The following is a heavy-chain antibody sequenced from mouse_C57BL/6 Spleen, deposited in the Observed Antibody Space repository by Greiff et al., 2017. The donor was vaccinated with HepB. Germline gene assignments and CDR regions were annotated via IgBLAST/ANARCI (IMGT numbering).Heavy chain of an antibody. CDR3: ARKTIYYYGGGYFDV. CDR1: GYSITSGYY. J-gene: IGHJ1*03. Sequence: VQLKESGPGLVKPSQSLSLTCSVTGYSITSGYYWNWIRQFPGNQLEWMGYISYDGSNNYNPSLKNRISITRDTSKNQFFLKLNSVTTEDTATYYCARKTIYYYGGGYFDVWGTGPTVTVAS. V-gene: IGHV3-6*01. CDR2: ISYDGSN. D-gene: IGHD1-1*01.